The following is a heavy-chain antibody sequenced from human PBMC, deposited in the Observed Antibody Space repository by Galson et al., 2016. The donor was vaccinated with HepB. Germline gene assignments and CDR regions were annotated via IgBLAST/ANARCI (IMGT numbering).Heavy chain of an antibody. D-gene: IGHD1-26*01. J-gene: IGHJ4*02. CDR1: EFTVSNKY. Sequence: SLRLSCAASEFTVSNKYMAWVRQAQGKGLEWLSVIYAGGTPYYSDSARGRFTISRDSSTNTLHLHMKNLRVEDTAIYYCSTAVASGSFGAGALLGFDSWGEGTLVIVSS. V-gene: IGHV3-53*01. CDR2: IYAGGTP. CDR3: STAVASGSFGAGALLGFDS.